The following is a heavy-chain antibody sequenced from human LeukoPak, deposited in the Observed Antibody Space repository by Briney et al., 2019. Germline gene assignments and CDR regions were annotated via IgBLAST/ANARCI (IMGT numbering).Heavy chain of an antibody. CDR2: INSDGSST. Sequence: GGSLRLSCAASGFTFSSYWMHWVRQVPGKGLVWVSRINSDGSSTSYADSVKGRFTISRDNAKNTLYVQMNSLRAEDTAVYYCSTGSGHAFDIWGRGTTVTVSS. CDR3: STGSGHAFDI. D-gene: IGHD3-10*01. V-gene: IGHV3-74*01. J-gene: IGHJ3*02. CDR1: GFTFSSYW.